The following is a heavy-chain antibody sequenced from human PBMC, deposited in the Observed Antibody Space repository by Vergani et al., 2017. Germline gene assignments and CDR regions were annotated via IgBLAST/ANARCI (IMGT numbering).Heavy chain of an antibody. V-gene: IGHV4-59*01. CDR2: IYYSGST. Sequence: QVQLRESGPGLVKPSETLSLTCTVSGGSISSYYWSWIRQPPGKGLEWIGYIYYSGSTNYNPSLKSRVTISVDTSKNQFSLKLSSVTAADTAVYYCARVADTAMGNYYYYYMDVWGKGTTVTVSS. CDR1: GGSISSYY. J-gene: IGHJ6*03. CDR3: ARVADTAMGNYYYYYMDV. D-gene: IGHD5-18*01.